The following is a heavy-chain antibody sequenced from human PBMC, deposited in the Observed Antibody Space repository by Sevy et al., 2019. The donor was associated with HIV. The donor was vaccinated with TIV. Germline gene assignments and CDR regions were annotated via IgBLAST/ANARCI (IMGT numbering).Heavy chain of an antibody. V-gene: IGHV1-24*01. D-gene: IGHD3-10*02. CDR3: ATDPLITMLGRFDY. CDR2: FDPEDGET. CDR1: GYTLTELS. J-gene: IGHJ4*02. Sequence: ASVKVSCKVSGYTLTELSMHWVRQAPGKGLEWMGGFDPEDGETIYEQKFQGRVTMTEDTSTDTAYMELSSLRSEDTAVYYCATDPLITMLGRFDYWGQGTLVTVSS.